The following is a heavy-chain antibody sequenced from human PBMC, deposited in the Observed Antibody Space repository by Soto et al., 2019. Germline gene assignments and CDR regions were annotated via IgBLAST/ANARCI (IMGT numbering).Heavy chain of an antibody. CDR3: ARSKYYDFWSGYYTGSYYYYYGIDV. Sequence: GGSLRLSCAASGFTFSSYEMNWVRQAPGKGLEWVSYISSSGSTIYYADSVKGRFTISRDNAKNSLYLQMNSLRAEDTAVYYCARSKYYDFWSGYYTGSYYYYYGIDVWGQGTTVTVSS. D-gene: IGHD3-3*01. V-gene: IGHV3-48*03. CDR2: ISSSGSTI. J-gene: IGHJ6*02. CDR1: GFTFSSYE.